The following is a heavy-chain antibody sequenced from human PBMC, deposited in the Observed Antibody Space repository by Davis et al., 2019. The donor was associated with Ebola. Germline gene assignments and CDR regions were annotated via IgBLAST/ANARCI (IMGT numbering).Heavy chain of an antibody. CDR2: ISGSGGST. Sequence: GESLKISCAASGFTFTNYAMNWVRQAPGKGLEWVSGISGSGGSTYYADSVKVRFTISRDNSKNTLYLQMNSLRAEDTAVYYCAKSNGGFSYGYFDYWGQGTLVTVSS. J-gene: IGHJ4*02. CDR3: AKSNGGFSYGYFDY. V-gene: IGHV3-23*01. CDR1: GFTFTNYA. D-gene: IGHD5-18*01.